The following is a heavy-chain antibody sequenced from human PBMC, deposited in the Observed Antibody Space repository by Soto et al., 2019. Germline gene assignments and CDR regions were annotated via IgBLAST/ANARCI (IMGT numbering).Heavy chain of an antibody. D-gene: IGHD6-13*01. CDR2: ISGGGGST. Sequence: EVQLLESGGGLVQPGGSLRLSCEASGFNFNQFAMSWVRQAPGKGLDWVSAISGGGGSTFFADSVRGRFSISRDNSRNALYLHMDYLRVEDTAIYRCAKDLRDSSSWYSLGSWGQGTLVTVSS. CDR1: GFNFNQFA. CDR3: AKDLRDSSSWYSLGS. J-gene: IGHJ5*02. V-gene: IGHV3-23*01.